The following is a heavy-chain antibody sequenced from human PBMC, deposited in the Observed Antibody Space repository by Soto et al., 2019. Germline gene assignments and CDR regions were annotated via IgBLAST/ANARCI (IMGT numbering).Heavy chain of an antibody. D-gene: IGHD1-7*01. CDR3: ARVKWNLGYYGMDV. Sequence: PSQTLSLTCALSGDSVSSNSAAWNWIRQSPSRGLEWLGRTYYRSKWYNDYAVSVKSRITINPDTSKNQFSLQLNSVTPDDTAVYYCARVKWNLGYYGMDVWGQGTTVNVSS. CDR2: TYYRSKWYN. CDR1: GDSVSSNSAA. J-gene: IGHJ6*02. V-gene: IGHV6-1*01.